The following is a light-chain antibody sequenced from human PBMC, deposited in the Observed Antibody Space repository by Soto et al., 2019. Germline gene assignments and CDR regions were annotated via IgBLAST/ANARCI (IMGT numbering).Light chain of an antibody. CDR1: RSVSTY. Sequence: EIVLTQSPATLSLSPGERATLSCRASRSVSTYLAWYQQKPGQAPRLLIYDASTRDYDVPARFSASGSGTDFTLTISGLEPEDSAIYYCQDRSSWPLGTFGQGTKVDIK. CDR2: DAS. J-gene: IGKJ1*01. V-gene: IGKV3-11*01. CDR3: QDRSSWPLGT.